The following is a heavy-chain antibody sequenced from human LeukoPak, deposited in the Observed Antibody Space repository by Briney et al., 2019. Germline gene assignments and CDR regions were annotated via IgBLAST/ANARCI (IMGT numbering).Heavy chain of an antibody. CDR3: AKDSSPVDYYYYGMDV. V-gene: IGHV3-30*18. CDR2: ISYDGSNK. J-gene: IGHJ6*02. CDR1: GFTFSSYG. Sequence: GRSLRLSCAASGFTFSSYGIHWVRQAPGKGLEWVAVISYDGSNKYYADSVKGRFTISGDNSKNTLYLQMNSLRAEDTAVYYCAKDSSPVDYYYYGMDVWGQGTTVTVSS.